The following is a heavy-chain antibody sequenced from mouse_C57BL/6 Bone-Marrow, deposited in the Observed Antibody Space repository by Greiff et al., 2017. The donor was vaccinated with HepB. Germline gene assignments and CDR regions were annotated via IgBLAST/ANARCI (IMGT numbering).Heavy chain of an antibody. D-gene: IGHD1-1*01. Sequence: VQLKESGPELVKPGASVKISCKASGYSFTDYNMNWVKQSNGKSLEWIGVINPNYGTTSYNQKFKCKATLTVDQTTSTAYMQLNSLTSEDSAVYYSAREYYYGSSKDFDYCGQGTTLTVSS. CDR3: AREYYYGSSKDFDY. CDR1: GYSFTDYN. CDR2: INPNYGTT. J-gene: IGHJ2*01. V-gene: IGHV1-39*01.